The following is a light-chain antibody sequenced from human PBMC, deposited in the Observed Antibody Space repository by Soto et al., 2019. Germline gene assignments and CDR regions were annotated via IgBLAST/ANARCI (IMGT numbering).Light chain of an antibody. CDR3: QQRSNWPPIT. Sequence: EIVLTQSPATLSLSPGERATLSCRASQSVSSYFAWYQQKPGQAPSLLIYDASNRATGIPARFSGSGSGTDFTLTTSSLVPEDFAVYYCQQRSNWPPITFGQGTRLEIK. V-gene: IGKV3-11*01. J-gene: IGKJ5*01. CDR2: DAS. CDR1: QSVSSY.